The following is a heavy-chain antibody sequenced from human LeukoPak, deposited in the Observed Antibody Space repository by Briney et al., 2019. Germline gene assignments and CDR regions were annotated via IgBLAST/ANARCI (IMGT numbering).Heavy chain of an antibody. J-gene: IGHJ6*02. Sequence: WASVKVSCKASGGTFSSYAISWVRQAGGQGLEWMGRIIPFFGISNYEQKFQGRVTITADKSTSTAYMELSSLRSEDTAVYYCARTDIVVVPAATGDYYYGMDVWGQGTTVTVSS. D-gene: IGHD2-2*01. V-gene: IGHV1-69*04. CDR3: ARTDIVVVPAATGDYYYGMDV. CDR1: GGTFSSYA. CDR2: IIPFFGIS.